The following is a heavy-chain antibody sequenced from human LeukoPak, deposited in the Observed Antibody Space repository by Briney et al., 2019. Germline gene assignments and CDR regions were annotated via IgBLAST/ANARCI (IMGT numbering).Heavy chain of an antibody. V-gene: IGHV3-20*04. CDR2: INWNGGST. J-gene: IGHJ3*02. D-gene: IGHD3-10*01. CDR3: ARGQNYYGSGSQTFDI. Sequence: GGSLRLSCAASGFTFDDYGMSWVRQAPGKGLEWVSGINWNGGSTGYADSVKGRFTISGDNAKNSLYLQVSSLRAEDTAWYYCARGQNYYGSGSQTFDIWGQGTMVTVSS. CDR1: GFTFDDYG.